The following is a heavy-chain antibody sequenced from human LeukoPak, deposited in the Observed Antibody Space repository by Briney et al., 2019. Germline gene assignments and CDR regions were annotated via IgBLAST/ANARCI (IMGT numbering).Heavy chain of an antibody. D-gene: IGHD6-19*01. J-gene: IGHJ6*02. V-gene: IGHV4-4*02. CDR2: IYHSGST. CDR3: ARRSGWSLYYYYGMDV. CDR1: GGSISSSNW. Sequence: SGTLSLTCAVSGGSISSSNWWSWVRQPPGKGLEWIGEIYHSGSTNYNPSLKSRVTISVDTSKNQFSLKLSSVTAADTAVYYCARRSGWSLYYYYGMDVWGQGTTVTVSS.